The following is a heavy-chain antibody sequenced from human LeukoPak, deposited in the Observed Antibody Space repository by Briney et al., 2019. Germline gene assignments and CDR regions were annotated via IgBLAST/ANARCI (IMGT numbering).Heavy chain of an antibody. CDR1: GYTFTGYY. Sequence: ASVKVSCKASGYTFTGYYMHWVRQAPGQGLEWMGWINPKSGGTIYAQKFQGWVTMTRDTSINTAYMEMSRLRSDDTAVYYCARGGDVVVVAGMRFNWFDPWGQGTLVTVSS. CDR2: INPKSGGT. CDR3: ARGGDVVVVAGMRFNWFDP. J-gene: IGHJ5*02. V-gene: IGHV1-2*04. D-gene: IGHD2-15*01.